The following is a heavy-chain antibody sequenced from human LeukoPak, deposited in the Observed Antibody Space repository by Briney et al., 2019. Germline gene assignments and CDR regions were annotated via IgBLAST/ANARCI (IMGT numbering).Heavy chain of an antibody. CDR1: GGTFSSYA. CDR2: IIPIVGTA. V-gene: IGHV1-69*13. CDR3: ARVGGYYDSSGYYYPNWFDP. J-gene: IGHJ5*02. Sequence: ASVKVSCKASGGTFSSYAISWVRQAPGQGLEWMGGIIPIVGTANYAQKFQGRVTITADESTSTAYMELSSLRSEDTAVYYCARVGGYYDSSGYYYPNWFDPWGQGTLVTVSS. D-gene: IGHD3-22*01.